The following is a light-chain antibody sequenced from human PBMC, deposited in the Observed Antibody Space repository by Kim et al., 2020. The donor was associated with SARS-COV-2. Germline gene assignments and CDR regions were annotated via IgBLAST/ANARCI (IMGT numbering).Light chain of an antibody. CDR3: QAWDSSVV. V-gene: IGLV3-1*01. CDR1: KLGDKY. J-gene: IGLJ2*01. Sequence: VSVSPGQTASIPCSGDKLGDKYACWYQQKPGQSPVLVIYQDSKRPSGIPERFSGSNSGNTATLTISGTQAMDEADYYCQAWDSSVVFGGGTQLTVL. CDR2: QDS.